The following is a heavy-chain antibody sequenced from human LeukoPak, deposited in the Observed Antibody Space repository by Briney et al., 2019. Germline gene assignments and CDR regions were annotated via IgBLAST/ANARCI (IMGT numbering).Heavy chain of an antibody. J-gene: IGHJ6*03. D-gene: IGHD5-18*01. V-gene: IGHV1-8*03. CDR2: MNPSSGNT. CDR3: ARAYVDTAMGLASWVGYYYYYMDV. Sequence: GASVKVSCKASGYTFTSYDINWVRQATGQGLEWMGWMNPSSGNTGYAQKFQGRVTITRNTSISTAYMELSSLRSEDTAVYYCARAYVDTAMGLASWVGYYYYYMDVWGKGTTVTVSS. CDR1: GYTFTSYD.